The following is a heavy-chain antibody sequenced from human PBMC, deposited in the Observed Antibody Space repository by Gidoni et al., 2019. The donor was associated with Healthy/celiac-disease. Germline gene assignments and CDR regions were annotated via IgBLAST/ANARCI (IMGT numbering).Heavy chain of an antibody. J-gene: IGHJ3*02. Sequence: EVQLLESGGGLVQPGGALRLSCAASGFTFSCSAMRWVRQDPGKGLGWVSAISGSGGSTYYADSVKGRFTISRDNSKNTMYLQMNSRRAEDTAVYYCAKATLLWFGELLYTDAFDIWGQGTMVTVSS. CDR3: AKATLLWFGELLYTDAFDI. CDR2: ISGSGGST. D-gene: IGHD3-10*01. V-gene: IGHV3-23*01. CDR1: GFTFSCSA.